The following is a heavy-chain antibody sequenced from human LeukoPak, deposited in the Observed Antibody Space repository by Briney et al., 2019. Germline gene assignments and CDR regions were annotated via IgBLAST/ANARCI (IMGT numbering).Heavy chain of an antibody. CDR2: IRYDGSNK. CDR1: GFTFSSYG. J-gene: IGHJ4*02. D-gene: IGHD2-2*02. CDR3: ARHRPAAAIPYYFDY. V-gene: IGHV3-30*02. Sequence: GGSLRLSCAASGFTFSSYGMHWVRQAPGKGLEWVAFIRYDGSNKYYADSVKGRFTISRDNSKNTLYLQMNSLRAEDTAVYYCARHRPAAAIPYYFDYWGQGTLVTVSS.